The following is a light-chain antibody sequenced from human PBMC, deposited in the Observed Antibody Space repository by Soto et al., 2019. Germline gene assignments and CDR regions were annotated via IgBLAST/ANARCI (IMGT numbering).Light chain of an antibody. CDR1: SSDVGGYNY. CDR3: SSYASSTSYV. Sequence: QSVLTQPPSASGSPGQSVTISCTGTSSDVGGYNYVSWYQQHPGKAPKLMIYEVTSRPSGVSNRFSGSKSGTTASLTISGLQAEDEADYYCSSYASSTSYVFGTGTKVTVL. J-gene: IGLJ1*01. V-gene: IGLV2-14*01. CDR2: EVT.